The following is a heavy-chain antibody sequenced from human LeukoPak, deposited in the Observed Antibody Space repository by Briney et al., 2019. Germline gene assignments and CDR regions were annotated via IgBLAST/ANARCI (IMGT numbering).Heavy chain of an antibody. V-gene: IGHV1-2*02. CDR1: GYTFTGYY. CDR2: INPNSGGT. Sequence: GASVKVSCKASGYTFTGYYMHWVRQAPGQGVEWMGWINPNSGGTNYAQKFQGRVTMTRDMSTTTVYMDLSSLKSEDTAVYYCARAGSSGDYQAGSFEYWGQGTLVTVSS. CDR3: ARAGSSGDYQAGSFEY. J-gene: IGHJ4*02. D-gene: IGHD1-26*01.